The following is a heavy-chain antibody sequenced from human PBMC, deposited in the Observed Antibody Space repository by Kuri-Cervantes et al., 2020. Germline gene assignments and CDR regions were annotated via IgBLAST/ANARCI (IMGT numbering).Heavy chain of an antibody. V-gene: IGHV3-43D*04. CDR3: AKPYSGYETVDYFDY. CDR1: GSTFDDYA. Sequence: GGCLRLSCAASGSTFDDYAMHWVRQAPGKGLEWVSLISWDGGSTYYADSVKGRFTISRDNSKNTLYLQMNSLRAADTAVYYCAKPYSGYETVDYFDYLGQGTLVTVSS. J-gene: IGHJ4*02. D-gene: IGHD5-12*01. CDR2: ISWDGGST.